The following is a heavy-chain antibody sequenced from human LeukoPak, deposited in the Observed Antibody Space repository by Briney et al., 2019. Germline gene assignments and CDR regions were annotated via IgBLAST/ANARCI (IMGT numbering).Heavy chain of an antibody. Sequence: GESLKISCKGFGYNLSSYWIAWVRQMPGKGLEWLGIIHPDDLDTRYSPSFQGQVTISADKSISTAYLQWSSLKASDTVMYYCARQDEVPDDLWSGKFNIKNWFDPWGQGTLVTVSS. CDR3: ARQDEVPDDLWSGKFNIKNWFDP. V-gene: IGHV5-51*01. D-gene: IGHD3-3*01. CDR2: IHPDDLDT. J-gene: IGHJ5*02. CDR1: GYNLSSYW.